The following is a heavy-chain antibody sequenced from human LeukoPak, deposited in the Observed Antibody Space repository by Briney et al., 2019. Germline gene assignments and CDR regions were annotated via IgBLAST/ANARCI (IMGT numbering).Heavy chain of an antibody. CDR3: AKAGRFDY. J-gene: IGHJ4*02. CDR2: ITGGGEST. CDR1: GFTFEASA. V-gene: IGHV3-23*01. Sequence: GGSLRLSCAASGFTFEASAMSWVRQAPGKGLERVAVITGGGESTYYADSVKGRFTISRDNSRNTVYLQMNSLRAEDTAVYYCAKAGRFDYWGQGALVTVSS.